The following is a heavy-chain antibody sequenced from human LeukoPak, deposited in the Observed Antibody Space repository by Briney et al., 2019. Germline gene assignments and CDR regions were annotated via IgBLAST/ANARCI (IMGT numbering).Heavy chain of an antibody. Sequence: GGSLRLSCAASGFTFSSYAMSWVRQAPGKGLEWVSAISGSGGSTCYADSVKGRFTISRDNSKNTLYLQMNSLRAEDTAVYYCARAYYESSAYRHAVYFDYRGQGTLVTVSS. CDR2: ISGSGGST. D-gene: IGHD3-22*01. CDR1: GFTFSSYA. CDR3: ARAYYESSAYRHAVYFDY. J-gene: IGHJ4*02. V-gene: IGHV3-23*01.